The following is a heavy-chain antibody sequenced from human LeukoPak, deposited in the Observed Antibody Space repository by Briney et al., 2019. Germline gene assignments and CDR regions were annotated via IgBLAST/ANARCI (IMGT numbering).Heavy chain of an antibody. CDR3: ARVDSSGYYPHSYYFDY. V-gene: IGHV3-48*03. CDR1: GFTFSIYE. J-gene: IGHJ4*02. Sequence: PGGSLRLSCAASGFTFSIYEMNWVRQAPGKGLKWVSYISSSGSTIYYADSVKGRFTISRDNAKNSLYLQMNSLRAEDTAVYYCARVDSSGYYPHSYYFDYWGQGTLVTVSS. D-gene: IGHD3-22*01. CDR2: ISSSGSTI.